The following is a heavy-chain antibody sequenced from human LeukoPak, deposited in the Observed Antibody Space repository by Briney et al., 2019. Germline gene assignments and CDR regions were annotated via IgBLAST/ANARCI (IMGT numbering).Heavy chain of an antibody. D-gene: IGHD2-21*02. CDR1: GFPFSTYT. V-gene: IGHV3-21*01. J-gene: IGHJ5*02. CDR2: ISSSSSYI. CDR3: AKGRGVPYEVVTAILDP. Sequence: GGSLRLSCAASGFPFSTYTMNWVRQAPGKGLEWVSSISSSSSYIYYADSMKGRFTISRDNAKNSLFLQMNNLRAEDTAVYYCAKGRGVPYEVVTAILDPWGQGTLVSVSS.